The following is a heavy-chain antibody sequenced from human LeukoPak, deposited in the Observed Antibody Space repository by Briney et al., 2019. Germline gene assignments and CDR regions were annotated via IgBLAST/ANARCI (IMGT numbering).Heavy chain of an antibody. CDR3: ARAPMSYDSSGFGGAFDI. Sequence: GRSLRLSCAASGFTFSNYAMHWVRQAPGKGLEWVAAISYDGTNKYYADSVKGRFTISRDNSKNTMYLQMNSLRAEDTAMYYCARAPMSYDSSGFGGAFDIWGQGTMVTVSS. V-gene: IGHV3-30-3*01. CDR1: GFTFSNYA. CDR2: ISYDGTNK. D-gene: IGHD3-22*01. J-gene: IGHJ3*02.